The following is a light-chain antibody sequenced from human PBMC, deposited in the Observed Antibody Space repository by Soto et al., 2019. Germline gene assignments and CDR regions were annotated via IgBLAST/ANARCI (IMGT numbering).Light chain of an antibody. CDR2: AAS. Sequence: DIQMTQSPSSLSASVGDRVTITCRASQSISNYLNWYQQKPGKAPKLLIYAASSMQSGVPSRFSGSGSETDFTLTISSLQPDDSATYYCQQSFSPLWTFGQGIKVEF. CDR3: QQSFSPLWT. V-gene: IGKV1-39*01. J-gene: IGKJ1*01. CDR1: QSISNY.